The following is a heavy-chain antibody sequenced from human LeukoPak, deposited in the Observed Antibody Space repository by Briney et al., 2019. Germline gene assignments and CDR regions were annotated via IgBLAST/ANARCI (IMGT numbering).Heavy chain of an antibody. D-gene: IGHD3-22*01. Sequence: GGSLRLSCAASGFTFSSYAMSWVRQAPGKGLEWVSAISGSGGSTYYADSVKGRFTSSRDNSKNTLYLQMNSLRAEDTAVYYCAKSAYYYDSSGPLALDYFDYWGQGTLVTVSS. CDR3: AKSAYYYDSSGPLALDYFDY. J-gene: IGHJ4*02. CDR1: GFTFSSYA. CDR2: ISGSGGST. V-gene: IGHV3-23*01.